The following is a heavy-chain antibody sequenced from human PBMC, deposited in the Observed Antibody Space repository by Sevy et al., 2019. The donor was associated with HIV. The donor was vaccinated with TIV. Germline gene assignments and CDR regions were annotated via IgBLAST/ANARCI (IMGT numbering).Heavy chain of an antibody. CDR2: ISNSGSAK. D-gene: IGHD4-17*01. CDR1: GFPFGSYE. CDR3: ARDLPLTATTMAHFDY. Sequence: GGYLRLSCTASGFPFGSYEMNWVRQAPGKGLEWVSYISNSGSAKYYSDSVRGRFTISRDNAKNSLYLQMNSLRAEDTAVYYCARDLPLTATTMAHFDYWGRGTLVTVSS. V-gene: IGHV3-48*03. J-gene: IGHJ4*02.